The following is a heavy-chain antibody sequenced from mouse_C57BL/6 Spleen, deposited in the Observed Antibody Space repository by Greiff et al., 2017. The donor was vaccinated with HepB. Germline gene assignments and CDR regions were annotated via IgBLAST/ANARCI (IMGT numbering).Heavy chain of an antibody. CDR3: ARSAGIEGVYYFDY. CDR1: GYAFSSYW. V-gene: IGHV1-80*01. D-gene: IGHD1-1*01. Sequence: QVQLQQSGAELVKPGASVKISCKASGYAFSSYWMNWVKQRPGKGLEWIGQIYPGDGDTNYNGKFKGKATLTADKSSRTAYMQLSSLTSEDSAVYFCARSAGIEGVYYFDYWGQGTTLTVSS. CDR2: IYPGDGDT. J-gene: IGHJ2*01.